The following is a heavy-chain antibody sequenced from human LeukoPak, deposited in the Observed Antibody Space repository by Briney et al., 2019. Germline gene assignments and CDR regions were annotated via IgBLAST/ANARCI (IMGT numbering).Heavy chain of an antibody. V-gene: IGHV3-53*01. CDR2: IYRDGTT. Sequence: PGGSLRLSCAASGFTISTKYMSWVRQGPGKGLEWVSLIYRDGTTFYADSVKGRFTISRDNSKNTLYLQMNSLRGEDPAVYFCAREASGVDDFAFDIWGQGTMSPSLQ. J-gene: IGHJ3*02. CDR3: AREASGVDDFAFDI. CDR1: GFTISTKY. D-gene: IGHD3-3*01.